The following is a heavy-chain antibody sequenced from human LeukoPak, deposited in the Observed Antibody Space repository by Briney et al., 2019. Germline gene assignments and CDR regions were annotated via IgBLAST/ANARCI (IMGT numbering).Heavy chain of an antibody. CDR2: IIPIFGTA. J-gene: IGHJ4*02. Sequence: SVKVSCKASGGTFSSYAISWVRQAPGQGLEWMGGIIPIFGTANYAQKFQGRVTITADKSTSTAYMELSSLRSEDTAVYYCASYTYYDILTGQHWGQGTLVTVSS. D-gene: IGHD3-9*01. CDR1: GGTFSSYA. V-gene: IGHV1-69*06. CDR3: ASYTYYDILTGQH.